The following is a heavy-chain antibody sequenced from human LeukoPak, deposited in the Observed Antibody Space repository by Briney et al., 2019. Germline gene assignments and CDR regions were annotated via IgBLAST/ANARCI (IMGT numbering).Heavy chain of an antibody. J-gene: IGHJ4*02. V-gene: IGHV3-30-3*01. CDR1: GFTFSGYA. Sequence: GGSLRLSCAASGFTFSGYAMHWVRQAPGKGLEWVAVISYDGSNKYYADSVKGRFTISRDNSKNTLYLQMNSLRAEDTAVYYCARDRWGYCSSTSCYLFRWGQGTLVTVSS. CDR3: ARDRWGYCSSTSCYLFR. D-gene: IGHD2-2*01. CDR2: ISYDGSNK.